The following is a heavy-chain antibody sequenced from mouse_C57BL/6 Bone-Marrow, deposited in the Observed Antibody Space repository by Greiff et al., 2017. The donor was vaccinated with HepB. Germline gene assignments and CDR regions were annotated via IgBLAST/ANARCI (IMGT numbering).Heavy chain of an antibody. V-gene: IGHV1-50*01. J-gene: IGHJ2*01. CDR1: GYTFTSYW. Sequence: VQLQQPGAELVKPGASVKLSCKASGYTFTSYWMQWVNQRPGQGLEWIGEIDPSDSYTNYNQKFKGKATLTVDTSSSPAYMQLSSLTSEDSAVYYCARSGLPFTFDYWGQGTTLTVSS. D-gene: IGHD3-2*02. CDR3: ARSGLPFTFDY. CDR2: IDPSDSYT.